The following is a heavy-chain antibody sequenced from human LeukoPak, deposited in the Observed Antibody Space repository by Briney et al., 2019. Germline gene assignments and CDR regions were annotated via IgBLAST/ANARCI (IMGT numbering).Heavy chain of an antibody. CDR1: GFTFSSYG. CDR2: ISHDAKST. D-gene: IGHD4-17*01. V-gene: IGHV3-33*08. CDR3: ARSTTHPYYNYMDV. J-gene: IGHJ6*03. Sequence: GGSLRLSCATSGFTFSSYGMHWVRQVPGKGLEWVTVISHDAKSTYHVDSVKGRFTISRDNAKNTLYLQMNSLRVEDTAVYYCARSTTHPYYNYMDVWGKGTTVTLSS.